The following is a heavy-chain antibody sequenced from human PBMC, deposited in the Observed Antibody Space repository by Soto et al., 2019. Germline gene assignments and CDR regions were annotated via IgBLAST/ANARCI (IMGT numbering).Heavy chain of an antibody. CDR1: GYSFTDYH. Sequence: ASVKVSCKASGYSFTDYHIHWVRQAPGQGLEWLGRINPKSGGTSTAQKFQGWVTMTTDTSISTASMELTRLTSDDTAIYYCARGDATDCSNGVCSFFYNHDMDVWGQGTTVTVSS. J-gene: IGHJ6*02. V-gene: IGHV1-2*04. CDR3: ARGDATDCSNGVCSFFYNHDMDV. CDR2: INPKSGGT. D-gene: IGHD2-8*01.